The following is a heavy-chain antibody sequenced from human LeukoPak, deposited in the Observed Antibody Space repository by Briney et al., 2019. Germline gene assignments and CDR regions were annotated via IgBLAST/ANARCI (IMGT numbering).Heavy chain of an antibody. V-gene: IGHV3-21*01. Sequence: PGGSLRLSCAASGFTFSSYSMNWVRQAPGKGLEWVSSISSSSSYIYYADSVKGRFTISRDNAKNSLYLQMNSLRAEDTAVYYCARDNVWQQLEKYFQHWGQGTLVTVSS. J-gene: IGHJ1*01. CDR1: GFTFSSYS. CDR2: ISSSSSYI. CDR3: ARDNVWQQLEKYFQH. D-gene: IGHD6-13*01.